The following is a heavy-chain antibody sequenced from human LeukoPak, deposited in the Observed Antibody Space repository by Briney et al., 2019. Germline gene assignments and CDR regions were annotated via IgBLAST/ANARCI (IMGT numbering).Heavy chain of an antibody. J-gene: IGHJ2*01. V-gene: IGHV4-61*01. Sequence: SETLSLTCTVSGGSISSGSYYWSWIRQPPGKGLEWIGYISNSGSTNYNRSLKSRVTISVDTSKNQLSLKLTSVTAADTAVYYCAREGWDLWGRGTLVTVSS. CDR3: AREGWDL. CDR2: ISNSGST. D-gene: IGHD2-15*01. CDR1: GGSISSGSYY.